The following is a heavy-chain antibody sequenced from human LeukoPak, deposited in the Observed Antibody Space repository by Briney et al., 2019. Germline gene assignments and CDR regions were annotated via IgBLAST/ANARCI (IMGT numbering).Heavy chain of an antibody. CDR2: FSPSGGGT. D-gene: IGHD1-26*01. CDR3: ARALRIYYYFDY. Sequence: GGSLRLSCTASGFTFCDYVMSWVRQAPGKGLEWVSAFSPSGGGTYYADSVKGRFTISRDNSKNTLYLQMNSLRAEDTAVYYCARALRIYYYFDYWGQGTLVTVSS. J-gene: IGHJ4*02. CDR1: GFTFCDYV. V-gene: IGHV3-23*01.